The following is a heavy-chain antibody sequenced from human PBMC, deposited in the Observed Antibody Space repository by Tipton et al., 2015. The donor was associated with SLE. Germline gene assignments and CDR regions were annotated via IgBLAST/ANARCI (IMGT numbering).Heavy chain of an antibody. CDR1: GGSISSSNW. CDR2: IYYSGST. D-gene: IGHD3-22*01. J-gene: IGHJ4*02. V-gene: IGHV4-4*02. Sequence: SLRLSCAVSGGSISSSNWWSWVRQPPGKGLEWIGYIYYSGSTNYNPSPKSRVTISVDTSKNQFSLKLSSVTAADTAVYYCARGQWLSTTLAFDYWGQGTLVTVSS. CDR3: ARGQWLSTTLAFDY.